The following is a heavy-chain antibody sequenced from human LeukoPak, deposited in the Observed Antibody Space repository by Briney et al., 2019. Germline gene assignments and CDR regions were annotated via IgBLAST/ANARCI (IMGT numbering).Heavy chain of an antibody. J-gene: IGHJ4*02. CDR2: ISAYNGNT. CDR1: GYTFTSYG. V-gene: IGHV1-18*01. CDR3: ARGGVSSGWYGSYFDY. Sequence: VASVKVSCEASGYTFTSYGISWVRQAPGQGLEWMGWISAYNGNTNYAQKLQGRVTMTTDTSTSTAYMELRSLRSDDTAVYYCARGGVSSGWYGSYFDYWGQGTLVTVSS. D-gene: IGHD6-19*01.